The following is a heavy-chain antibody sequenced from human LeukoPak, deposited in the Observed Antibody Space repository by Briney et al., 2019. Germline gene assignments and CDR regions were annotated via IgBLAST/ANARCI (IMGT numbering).Heavy chain of an antibody. CDR1: GDSIPSYY. CDR2: ILYTGSA. D-gene: IGHD6-6*01. J-gene: IGHJ6*03. CDR3: ARVRRVSSSYSTNYYYMDV. Sequence: SETLSLTCNVSGDSIPSYYWSWIRRLPGKRLEWIGFILYTGSANYNPSLESRISISVDTSKSQFSLTVKSVTAADTAVYYCARVRRVSSSYSTNYYYMDVWGKGTTVTVSS. V-gene: IGHV4-59*01.